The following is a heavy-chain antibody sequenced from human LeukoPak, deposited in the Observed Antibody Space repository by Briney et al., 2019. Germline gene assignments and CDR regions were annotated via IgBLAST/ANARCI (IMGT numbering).Heavy chain of an antibody. V-gene: IGHV3-48*03. J-gene: IGHJ4*02. CDR1: GFTFSSYE. CDR2: ISGSGNTM. Sequence: GGSLRLSCAASGFTFSSYEMNWVRQAPGKGLEWVSYISGSGNTMYHADSVKGRFTISRDNAKNSLYLQMNSLRAEDTAVYYCALGPGNYVGLRYFDYWGQGTLVTVSS. D-gene: IGHD4-11*01. CDR3: ALGPGNYVGLRYFDY.